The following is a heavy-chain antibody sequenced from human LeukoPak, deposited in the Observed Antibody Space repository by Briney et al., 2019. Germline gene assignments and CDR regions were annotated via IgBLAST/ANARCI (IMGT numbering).Heavy chain of an antibody. J-gene: IGHJ4*02. CDR2: IYYSGNP. Sequence: GSLRLSCAASGFTFSSYAMSWVRQPPGKGLEWIGSIYYSGNPYYNPSLKSRVTISVDTSKNQFSLELNSVTAADTALYYCARHATVTSFTFAHWGQGTVVTVSS. CDR3: ARHATVTSFTFAH. CDR1: GFTFSSYA. V-gene: IGHV4-39*01. D-gene: IGHD4-17*01.